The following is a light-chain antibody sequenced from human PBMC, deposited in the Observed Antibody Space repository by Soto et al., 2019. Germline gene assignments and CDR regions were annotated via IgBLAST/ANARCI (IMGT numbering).Light chain of an antibody. J-gene: IGKJ5*01. CDR2: KAS. CDR1: QTISSW. CDR3: QKYNSALT. V-gene: IGKV1-5*03. Sequence: DIQMTQSPSTLSGSVGDRVTITCRASQTISSWLAWYQQKPGKAPKLLIYKASTLKSGVPSRFSGSGSGTEFTLTISSLQPEDVATYYCQKYNSALTFGQGTRLENK.